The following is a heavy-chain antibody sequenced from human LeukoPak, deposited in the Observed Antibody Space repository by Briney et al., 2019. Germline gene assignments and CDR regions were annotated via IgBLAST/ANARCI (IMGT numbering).Heavy chain of an antibody. CDR1: GFTFSSYS. D-gene: IGHD6-19*01. V-gene: IGHV3-21*04. CDR3: ARVYEGPVAGLHFDY. Sequence: PGGSLRLSCAASGFTFSSYSMNWVRQAPGKGLEWVSSISSSSSYIYYADSVKGRFTISRDNAKNSLYLQMNSLRAEDTAVYYCARVYEGPVAGLHFDYWGQGTLVTVSS. J-gene: IGHJ4*02. CDR2: ISSSSSYI.